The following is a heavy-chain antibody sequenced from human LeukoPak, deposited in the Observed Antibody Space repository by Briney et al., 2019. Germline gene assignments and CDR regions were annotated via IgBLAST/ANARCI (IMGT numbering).Heavy chain of an antibody. CDR1: GGTFSSYA. J-gene: IGHJ4*02. CDR3: ATRYYDILTGYYEEYYFDY. D-gene: IGHD3-9*01. CDR2: IIPIFGTA. V-gene: IGHV1-69*06. Sequence: ASVKVSCKASGGTFSSYAISWVRQAPGQGLEWMGGIIPIFGTANYAQKFQGRVTITADKSMSTAYMELSSLRSEDTAVYYCATRYYDILTGYYEEYYFDYWGQGTLVTVSS.